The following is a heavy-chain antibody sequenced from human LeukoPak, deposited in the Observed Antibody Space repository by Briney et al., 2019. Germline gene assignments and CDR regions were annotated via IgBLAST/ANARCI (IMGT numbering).Heavy chain of an antibody. J-gene: IGHJ4*02. V-gene: IGHV1-8*02. Sequence: GASVKVSCKASGYAFPNFDINWVRQATGQGLEWMGWMNFNSGNTGYAQKFQGRVTMTTDTSTSTAYMELRSLRSDDTAVYYCARGAYTPDYYDSSGSFDYWGQGTLVTVSS. CDR1: GYAFPNFD. D-gene: IGHD3-22*01. CDR2: MNFNSGNT. CDR3: ARGAYTPDYYDSSGSFDY.